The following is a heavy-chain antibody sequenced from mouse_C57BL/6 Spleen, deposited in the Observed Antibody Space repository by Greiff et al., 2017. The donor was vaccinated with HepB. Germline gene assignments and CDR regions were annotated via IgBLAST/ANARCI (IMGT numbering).Heavy chain of an antibody. J-gene: IGHJ1*03. CDR2: IYPGDGDT. D-gene: IGHD1-1*01. Sequence: VKLQESGPELVKPGASVKISCKASGYAFSSSWMNWVKQRPGKGLEWIGRIYPGDGDTNYNGKFKGKATLTADKSSSTAYMQLSSLTSEDSAVYFCARPTTVVATGYWYFDVWGTGTTVTVSS. V-gene: IGHV1-82*01. CDR3: ARPTTVVATGYWYFDV. CDR1: GYAFSSSW.